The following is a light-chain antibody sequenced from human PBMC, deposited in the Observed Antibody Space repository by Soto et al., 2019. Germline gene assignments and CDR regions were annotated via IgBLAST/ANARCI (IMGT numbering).Light chain of an antibody. CDR1: QSVSSY. V-gene: IGKV3-11*01. CDR2: EVS. CDR3: QQRSGWPWT. Sequence: EIVLTQSPATLSLSPGERATLSCRASQSVSSYLAWYQQKPGQAPRLLMYEVSTRATGIPARFSGGGSGTDFTLTISSLEPEDFAVYYCQQRSGWPWTFGQGTKVEIK. J-gene: IGKJ1*01.